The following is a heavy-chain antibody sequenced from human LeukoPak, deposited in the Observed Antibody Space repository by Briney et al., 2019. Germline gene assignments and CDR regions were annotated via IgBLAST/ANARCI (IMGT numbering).Heavy chain of an antibody. V-gene: IGHV1-2*04. CDR2: INPNSGGT. Sequence: ASVKVSCKASGYTFTGCYMHWVRQAPGQGLEWMGWINPNSGGTNYAQKFQGWVTMTRDTSISTAYMELSRLRSDDTAVYYCARGDVLGIAVAGPLYFDYWGQGTLVTVSS. CDR3: ARGDVLGIAVAGPLYFDY. CDR1: GYTFTGCY. J-gene: IGHJ4*02. D-gene: IGHD6-19*01.